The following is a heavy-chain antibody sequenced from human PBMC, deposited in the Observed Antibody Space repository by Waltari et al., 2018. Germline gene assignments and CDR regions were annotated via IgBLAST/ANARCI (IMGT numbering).Heavy chain of an antibody. J-gene: IGHJ4*02. D-gene: IGHD2-2*01. CDR3: AREGSTSYFDY. CDR2: IKQDGSEK. CDR1: GFTFSSYW. Sequence: EVQLVESGGGLVQPGGSLRLSWAASGFTFSSYWMSWVRQAPGKGLEWVANIKQDGSEKYYVDSVKGRFTISRDNAKNSLYLKMNSLRAEDTAVYYCAREGSTSYFDYWGQGTLVTVSS. V-gene: IGHV3-7*01.